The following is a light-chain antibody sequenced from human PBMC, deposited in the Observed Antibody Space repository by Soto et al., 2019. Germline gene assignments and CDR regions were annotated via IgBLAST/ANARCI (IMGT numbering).Light chain of an antibody. CDR3: QQSYTTTGT. CDR1: QDRSNR. Sequence: DTQMTQSHSALSAAVGDRVTITCRSSQDRSNRLGWFQQRPGKAPKRLIYSASGLETGVPSRFSGSGSETDFTLTISSLQPEDFATYSCQQSYTTTGTFGQGTKVDIK. J-gene: IGKJ1*01. V-gene: IGKV1-39*01. CDR2: SAS.